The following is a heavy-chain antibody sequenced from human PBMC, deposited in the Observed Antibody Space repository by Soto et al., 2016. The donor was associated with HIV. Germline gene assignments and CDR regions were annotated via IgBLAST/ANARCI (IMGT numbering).Heavy chain of an antibody. V-gene: IGHV1-18*01. CDR3: ARGTYYDSSGYFRDSEYFQH. D-gene: IGHD3-22*01. CDR2: ITPYNGDT. Sequence: QVQLVQSGAEVKKPGTSVRVSCKPSGYTFTSFAVSWLRQAPGQGLEWMGRITPYNGDTIYAQTFRGRVTMATDTSTTTAYLELRSLTSDDTAVYYCARGTYYDSSGYFRDSEYFQHWGQGTLVTVSS. CDR1: GYTFTSFA. J-gene: IGHJ1*01.